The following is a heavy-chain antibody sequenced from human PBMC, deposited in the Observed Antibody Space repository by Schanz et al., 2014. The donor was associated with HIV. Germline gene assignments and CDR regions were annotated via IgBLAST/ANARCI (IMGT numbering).Heavy chain of an antibody. D-gene: IGHD3-10*01. J-gene: IGHJ4*02. Sequence: QVQLVESGGGVVQPGRSLRLSCAASGFTFSSYGMHWVRQAPGKGLEWVAVIWYDGSNKYYADSVKGRFTTSRDNSKNTLHLQMNSLRAEDTAVYYCARDGSLNRGFDYWGQGTLVTVSS. CDR3: ARDGSLNRGFDY. V-gene: IGHV3-33*01. CDR2: IWYDGSNK. CDR1: GFTFSSYG.